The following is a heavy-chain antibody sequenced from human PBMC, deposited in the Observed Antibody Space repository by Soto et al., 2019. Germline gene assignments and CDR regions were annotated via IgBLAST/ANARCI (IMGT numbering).Heavy chain of an antibody. D-gene: IGHD3-16*01. J-gene: IGHJ4*02. V-gene: IGHV2-5*02. CDR2: IYWDDDK. CDR1: GFSLSTRDVG. Sequence: QITLNESGPTLVKPTQTLTLTCTFSGFSLSTRDVGVGWIRQPPGKALEWLGVIYWDDDKSYSPSLKSRLTITKDTSKNQVVLSMTKMDPVDTATYYCAHCRGGVANFWGQGTLVTVSS. CDR3: AHCRGGVANF.